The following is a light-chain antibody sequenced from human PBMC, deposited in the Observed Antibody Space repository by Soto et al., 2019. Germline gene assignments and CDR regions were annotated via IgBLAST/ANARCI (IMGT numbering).Light chain of an antibody. J-gene: IGKJ2*01. CDR2: GAT. CDR1: QRDSRN. CDR3: PQYNNWPTYK. V-gene: IGKV3-15*01. Sequence: EIGMTQSPATLSGSPGERATLYCRASQRDSRNLAWYQQKPGQAPRLLIYGATTRATCIPARFSGSASGTELPLTISSLLSQDFAVYYCPQYNNWPTYKFRQVTKLEIK.